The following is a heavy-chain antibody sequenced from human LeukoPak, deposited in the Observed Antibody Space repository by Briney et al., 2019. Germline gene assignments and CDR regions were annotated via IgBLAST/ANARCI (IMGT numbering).Heavy chain of an antibody. CDR2: IKQDGSEK. CDR1: GFTFSSYW. D-gene: IGHD4-17*01. Sequence: PGGSLRLSCAASGFTFSSYWMSWVRQAPGKGLEWVANIKQDGSEKYYVDSVKGRFTISRDNAKNSLYLQMNSLRAEDTAVYYCARDAGTVTTAAFDIWGQGTMVTVSS. V-gene: IGHV3-7*03. CDR3: ARDAGTVTTAAFDI. J-gene: IGHJ3*02.